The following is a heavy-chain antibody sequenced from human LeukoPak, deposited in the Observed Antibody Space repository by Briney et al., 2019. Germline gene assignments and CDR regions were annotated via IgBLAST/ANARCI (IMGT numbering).Heavy chain of an antibody. D-gene: IGHD6-13*01. CDR3: AKDRRLAAAGTYFDY. V-gene: IGHV3-11*01. Sequence: GGSLRLSCAASGFTFSDYYMSWIRQAPGKGLEWVSYISSSGSTIYYADSVKGRFTISRDNAKNSLYLQMNSLRAEDTAVYYCAKDRRLAAAGTYFDYWGQGTLVTVSS. CDR1: GFTFSDYY. CDR2: ISSSGSTI. J-gene: IGHJ4*02.